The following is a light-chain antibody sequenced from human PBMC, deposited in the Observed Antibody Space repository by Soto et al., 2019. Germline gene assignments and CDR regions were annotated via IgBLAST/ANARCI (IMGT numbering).Light chain of an antibody. CDR1: QSIRSY. CDR2: AAS. V-gene: IGKV3-20*01. Sequence: EMVLTQSPCTLSLSPGEGTTLSCRASQSIRSYLAWYKQKPGQAPRLLIYAASSRATDIPDRFSGSGSGTDFTLTISRMEPEDFAVYYCQQHVSSWTFGHGTKVDIK. J-gene: IGKJ1*01. CDR3: QQHVSSWT.